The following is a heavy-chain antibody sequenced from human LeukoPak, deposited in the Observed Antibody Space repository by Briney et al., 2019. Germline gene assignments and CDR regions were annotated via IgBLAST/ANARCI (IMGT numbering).Heavy chain of an antibody. Sequence: SETLSLTCTVSGYSISSGYCWGWIRQPPGKGLEWIGNIYHSGSTYYNPSLKSRVTISVDTSKNQFSLKLSSVTAADTAVYYCARDPLGFDPIAVAGGADYWGQGTLVTVSS. CDR3: ARDPLGFDPIAVAGGADY. CDR1: GYSISSGYC. CDR2: IYHSGST. D-gene: IGHD6-19*01. V-gene: IGHV4-38-2*02. J-gene: IGHJ4*02.